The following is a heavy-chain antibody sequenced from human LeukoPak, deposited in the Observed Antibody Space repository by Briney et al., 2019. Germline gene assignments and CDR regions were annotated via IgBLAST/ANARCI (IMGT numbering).Heavy chain of an antibody. D-gene: IGHD3-10*01. J-gene: IGHJ6*02. CDR3: AMAGFTMVRGVIITSHYYYGMDV. CDR1: GFTFSSYA. V-gene: IGHV3-23*01. Sequence: GGSLRLSCAASGFTFSSYAMSWVRQAPGKGLEWVSAISGSGGSTYYADSVKGRFTIPRDNSKNTLYLQMNSLRAEDTAVYYCAMAGFTMVRGVIITSHYYYGMDVWGQGTTVTVSS. CDR2: ISGSGGST.